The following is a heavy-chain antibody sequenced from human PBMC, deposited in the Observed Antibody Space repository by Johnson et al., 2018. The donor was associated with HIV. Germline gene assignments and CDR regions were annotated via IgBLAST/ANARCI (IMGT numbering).Heavy chain of an antibody. V-gene: IGHV3-30*18. J-gene: IGHJ3*02. CDR2: ISYDGSNK. CDR1: VFTFSNFG. D-gene: IGHD2-15*01. Sequence: QEQLVESGGGVVQPGRSLRLSCATSVFTFSNFGMHWVRQAPGKGLEWVAVISYDGSNKYYADSVKGRFTISRDNSKNTLYLQMNSLRADDTAVYYCAKAGHMVAATSAFDIWGQGTMVTVSS. CDR3: AKAGHMVAATSAFDI.